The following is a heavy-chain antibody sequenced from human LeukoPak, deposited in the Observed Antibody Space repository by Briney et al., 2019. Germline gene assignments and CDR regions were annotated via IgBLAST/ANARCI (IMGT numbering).Heavy chain of an antibody. V-gene: IGHV4-59*01. D-gene: IGHD2-8*01. J-gene: IGHJ3*02. CDR3: ARVERYSINVCVAFDI. CDR2: IYYSGST. CDR1: GGSISSYY. Sequence: SETLTLTCTVSGGSISSYYWSWIRQPPGKGLEWIGYIYYSGSTNYNPSLKSRVTISVDTSKNQFSLKLSSVTAADTAVYYCARVERYSINVCVAFDIWGQGTMVTVSS.